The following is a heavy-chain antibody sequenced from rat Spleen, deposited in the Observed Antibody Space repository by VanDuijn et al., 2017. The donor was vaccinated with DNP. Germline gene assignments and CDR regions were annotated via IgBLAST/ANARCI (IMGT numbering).Heavy chain of an antibody. CDR1: RFTFNNFW. V-gene: IGHV5-31*01. Sequence: EVQVVESGGDLVQPGRSLKLSCVASRFTFNNFWMTWFRQVPRKGLEWVASIPSSGDSTYYPDSVKGRFTISRDIAKNTLYLQMNSLRSEDMATYYCARHVLPLRVWDYWGQGVMVTVSS. CDR2: IPSSGDST. CDR3: ARHVLPLRVWDY. D-gene: IGHD1-4*01. J-gene: IGHJ2*01.